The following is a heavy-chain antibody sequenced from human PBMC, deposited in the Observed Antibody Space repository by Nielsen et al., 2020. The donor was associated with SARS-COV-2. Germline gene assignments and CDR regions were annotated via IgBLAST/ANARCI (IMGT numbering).Heavy chain of an antibody. V-gene: IGHV1-46*01. J-gene: IGHJ6*02. D-gene: IGHD4-11*01. CDR2: INHSGGST. CDR3: ARDLTTTVNHYYYYYGMDV. CDR1: GGTFSSYA. Sequence: ASVKVSCKASGGTFSSYAISWVRQAPAQGLEWMGIINHSGGSTSYAQKFQGRVTMTRDTSTSTVYMELSSLRSEDTAVYYCARDLTTTVNHYYYYYGMDVWGQGTTVTVSS.